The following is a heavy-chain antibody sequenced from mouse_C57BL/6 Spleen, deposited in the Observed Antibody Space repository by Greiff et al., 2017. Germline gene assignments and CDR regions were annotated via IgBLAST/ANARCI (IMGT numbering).Heavy chain of an antibody. Sequence: VKLMESGAELVRPGASVTLSCKASGYTFTDYEMHWVKQTPVHGLEWIGAIDPETGGTAYNQKFKGKAILTADKSSSTAYMELRSLTSEDSAVYYCTRRNYDYDSAYWGQGTLVTVSA. CDR1: GYTFTDYE. CDR2: IDPETGGT. CDR3: TRRNYDYDSAY. D-gene: IGHD2-4*01. V-gene: IGHV1-15*01. J-gene: IGHJ3*01.